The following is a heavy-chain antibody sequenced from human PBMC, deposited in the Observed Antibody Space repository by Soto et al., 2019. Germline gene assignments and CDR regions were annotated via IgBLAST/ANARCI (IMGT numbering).Heavy chain of an antibody. Sequence: GGSLRLSCEASGFTFSNYWMHWVRQAPGKGLEWVSYISSSSRTIYYADSVKGRFTISRDNAKNSMYLQMNSLRAEDTAVYYSARVQKVGASLYWGQGTLVTVSS. V-gene: IGHV3-48*04. D-gene: IGHD1-26*01. J-gene: IGHJ4*02. CDR2: ISSSSRTI. CDR1: GFTFSNYW. CDR3: ARVQKVGASLY.